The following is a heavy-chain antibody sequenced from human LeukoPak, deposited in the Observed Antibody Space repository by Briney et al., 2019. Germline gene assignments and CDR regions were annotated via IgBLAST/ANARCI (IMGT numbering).Heavy chain of an antibody. CDR2: IWYDGSNK. CDR1: GFTFSRHS. V-gene: IGHV3-33*06. CDR3: AKSYIQLWSLDY. Sequence: GGSLRLSCVASGFTFSRHSLSWVRQAPGKGLEWVAVIWYDGSNKYYADSVKGRFTISRDNSKNTLYLQMNSLRAEDTAVYYCAKSYIQLWSLDYWGQGTLVTVSS. J-gene: IGHJ4*02. D-gene: IGHD5-18*01.